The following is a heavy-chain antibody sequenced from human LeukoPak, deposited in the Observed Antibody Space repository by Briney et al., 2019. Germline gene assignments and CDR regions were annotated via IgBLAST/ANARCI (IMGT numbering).Heavy chain of an antibody. V-gene: IGHV3-23*01. Sequence: GGSLRLSCAASGFTFSSYGMSWVRQAPGKGLEWVSGISGSGGSIYYADSVKGRFTISRDNSKNTLYLQMDSLRAEDTAVYYCAKGDYYDSSGYFDYWGQGTLVTVSS. CDR2: ISGSGGSI. J-gene: IGHJ4*02. D-gene: IGHD3-22*01. CDR1: GFTFSSYG. CDR3: AKGDYYDSSGYFDY.